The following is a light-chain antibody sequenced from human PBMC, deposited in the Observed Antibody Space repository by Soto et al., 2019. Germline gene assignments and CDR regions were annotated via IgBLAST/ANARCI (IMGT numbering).Light chain of an antibody. V-gene: IGKV3-15*01. CDR1: QSVRSN. CDR2: GAS. CDR3: QQYNNWPPT. Sequence: EIGMTQAPATLSLSPGERATLSCRASQSVRSNLAWYQQEPGQAPRLLIYGASTRATGIPARFSGSGSGTEFTLTIRSLQSEDFAVYYCQQYNNWPPTFGQGTKVDIK. J-gene: IGKJ1*01.